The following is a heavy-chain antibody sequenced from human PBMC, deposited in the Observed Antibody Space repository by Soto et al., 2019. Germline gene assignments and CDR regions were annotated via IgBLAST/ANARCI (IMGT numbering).Heavy chain of an antibody. CDR2: IDPGDSYT. J-gene: IGHJ6*02. V-gene: IGHV5-10-1*01. CDR3: ARHEGGYCSSTSCRNTDV. CDR1: GYTFTNYW. D-gene: IGHD2-2*01. Sequence: GESLKISCKGSGYTFTNYWISWVRQMPGKGLEWMGRIDPGDSYTNYSPSFQGHVTISADKSISTAYLQWSSLKASDTAMYYCARHEGGYCSSTSCRNTDVWGQGTTVTVSS.